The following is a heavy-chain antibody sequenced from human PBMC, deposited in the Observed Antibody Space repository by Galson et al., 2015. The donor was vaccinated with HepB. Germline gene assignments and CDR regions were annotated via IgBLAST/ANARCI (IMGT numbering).Heavy chain of an antibody. Sequence: LRLSCAASGFTVSSKYMTWVRQAPGKGLEWVSVIYSGGTTNYADSVKGRFSISRDNSKNTVNLQMNSLRVEDTAVYYCARGGLAGSNGAYGMDVWGQGTTVTVSS. CDR3: ARGGLAGSNGAYGMDV. D-gene: IGHD2-8*01. CDR2: IYSGGTT. CDR1: GFTVSSKY. J-gene: IGHJ6*02. V-gene: IGHV3-53*01.